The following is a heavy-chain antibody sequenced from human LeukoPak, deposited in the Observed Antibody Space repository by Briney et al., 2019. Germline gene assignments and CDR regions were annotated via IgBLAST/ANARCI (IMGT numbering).Heavy chain of an antibody. Sequence: SETLSLTCTVSGGSISSGGYYWSWIRQHPGKGLEWIGYIYYSGSTYYNPSLKSRVTISVDTSKNQFSLKLSSVAAADTAVYYCARGGDWLFDYWGQGILVTVSS. CDR2: IYYSGST. D-gene: IGHD2-21*02. CDR3: ARGGDWLFDY. V-gene: IGHV4-31*03. CDR1: GGSISSGGYY. J-gene: IGHJ4*02.